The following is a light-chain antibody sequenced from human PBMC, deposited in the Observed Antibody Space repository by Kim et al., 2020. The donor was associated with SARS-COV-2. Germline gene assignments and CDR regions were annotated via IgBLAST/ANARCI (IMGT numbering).Light chain of an antibody. V-gene: IGKV1-39*01. CDR1: QSSSTF. Sequence: ASAGDRVTITCRASQSSSTFLNWYPQKPGKAPQLLISAASSLQSGVPSRFSGSGSGTDFSLTIANLQPEDSATYYCQQSYSTPRTFGQGTQVEIK. CDR3: QQSYSTPRT. CDR2: AAS. J-gene: IGKJ5*01.